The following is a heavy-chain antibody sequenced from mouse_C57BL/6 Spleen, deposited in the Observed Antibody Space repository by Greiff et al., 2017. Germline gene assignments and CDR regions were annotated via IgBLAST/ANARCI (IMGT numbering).Heavy chain of an antibody. D-gene: IGHD1-1*01. CDR3: TPYGSSYGDY. J-gene: IGHJ2*01. V-gene: IGHV14-4*01. CDR2: IDPENGDT. Sequence: EVKLMESGAELVRPGASVKLSCTASGFNIKDDYMHWVKQRPEQGLEWIGWIDPENGDTEYASKFQGKATITADTSSNTAYLQLSSLTSEDTAVYYCTPYGSSYGDYWGQGTTLTVSS. CDR1: GFNIKDDY.